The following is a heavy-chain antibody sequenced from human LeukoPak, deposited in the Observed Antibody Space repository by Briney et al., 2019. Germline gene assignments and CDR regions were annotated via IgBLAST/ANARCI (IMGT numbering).Heavy chain of an antibody. CDR2: ISYGGSNK. CDR1: GFTFTSYA. CDR3: ARDRGSGSYYGMDV. Sequence: GGSLRLSCAASGFTFTSYAMHWVRQAPGKGLEWVAVISYGGSNKYYADSVKGRFTISRDNPKNTVYLQMNSLSAEDTAVYYCARDRGSGSYYGMDVWGQGTTVTVSS. D-gene: IGHD1-26*01. J-gene: IGHJ6*02. V-gene: IGHV3-30-3*01.